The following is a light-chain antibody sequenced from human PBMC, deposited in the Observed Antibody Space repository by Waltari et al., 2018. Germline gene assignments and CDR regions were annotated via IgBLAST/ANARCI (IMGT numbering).Light chain of an antibody. CDR1: SGHSSNI. V-gene: IGLV4-69*02. Sequence: QLVLTQSPSASASLGASVRLTCTLSSGHSSNIIAWHQQQPEKGPRYLMKVNSDGGHSKGDEIPVGFSGSGSGAERYLTISSVQSEDEADYYCQTGGHGTWVFGGGTKLTVL. J-gene: IGLJ3*02. CDR2: VNSDGGH. CDR3: QTGGHGTWV.